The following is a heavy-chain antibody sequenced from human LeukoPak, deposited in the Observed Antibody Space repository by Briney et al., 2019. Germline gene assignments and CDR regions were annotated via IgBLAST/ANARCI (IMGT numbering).Heavy chain of an antibody. J-gene: IGHJ4*02. CDR1: GFIFSSYG. D-gene: IGHD4-23*01. V-gene: IGHV3-30*02. Sequence: GGSLRLSCAASGFIFSSYGMHWVRQAPGKGLEWVAFIRNDGSNKYYADSVKGRFTISRDNSKNTLYLQMNSLRAEDTAVYYCAKLLSNSGRFLYWGQGTLVTVSS. CDR3: AKLLSNSGRFLY. CDR2: IRNDGSNK.